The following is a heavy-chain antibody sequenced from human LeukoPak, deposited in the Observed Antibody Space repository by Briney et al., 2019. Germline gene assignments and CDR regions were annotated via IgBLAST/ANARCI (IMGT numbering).Heavy chain of an antibody. CDR1: GYTFTGYY. Sequence: ASVKVSCKASGYTFTGYYMHWVRQAPGQGLEWMGWINPNSGGTNYAQKFQGRVTMTRDTSISTAYMELSRLRSDDTAVYYCAITLRYFDSYFDYWGQGTLVTVSS. J-gene: IGHJ4*02. CDR2: INPNSGGT. D-gene: IGHD3-9*01. CDR3: AITLRYFDSYFDY. V-gene: IGHV1-2*02.